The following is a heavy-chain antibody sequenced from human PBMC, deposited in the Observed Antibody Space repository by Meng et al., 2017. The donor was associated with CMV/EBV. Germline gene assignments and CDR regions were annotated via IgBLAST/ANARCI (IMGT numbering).Heavy chain of an antibody. D-gene: IGHD1-26*01. CDR1: GFTFSSYG. Sequence: SGFTFSSYGMHWVRQAPGKGLECVTVIWNDGSTKYYADSVKGRFTISRDNSKNMLYLQMNSLRAGDTAVYYCAKARGSGKYYNYFDYWGQGALVTVSS. J-gene: IGHJ4*02. CDR2: IWNDGSTK. V-gene: IGHV3-33*06. CDR3: AKARGSGKYYNYFDY.